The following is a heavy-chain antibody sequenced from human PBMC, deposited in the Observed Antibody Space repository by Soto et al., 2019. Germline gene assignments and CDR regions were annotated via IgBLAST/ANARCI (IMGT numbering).Heavy chain of an antibody. CDR1: GGSISSGGYY. CDR3: ARLSSSGWPIDS. V-gene: IGHV4-31*03. J-gene: IGHJ4*02. CDR2: TYYSENT. D-gene: IGHD6-19*01. Sequence: SETLSLTCTVSGGSISSGGYYWNWIRQHPGKGLEWIGYTYYSENTYYNPSLNSRITISADTSKNQFSLKLSSVTAADTAVYYCARLSSSGWPIDSWGQGTRGTVSA.